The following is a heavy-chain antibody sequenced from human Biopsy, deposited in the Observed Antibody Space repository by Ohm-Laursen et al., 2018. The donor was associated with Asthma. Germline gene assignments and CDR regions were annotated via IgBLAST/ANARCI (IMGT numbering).Heavy chain of an antibody. J-gene: IGHJ6*02. CDR1: GGSMTPTSHY. V-gene: IGHV4-39*01. D-gene: IGHD3-3*01. Sequence: GTLSLTCPVSGGSMTPTSHYWDWIRQAPGKGLEWIGYISYGGKTSYNPSLKNRVTISRDTSKDQFSLRLTSVTAADTAVYFCARRITIFGVVQKDHGMDAWGQGTTVIVSS. CDR3: ARRITIFGVVQKDHGMDA. CDR2: ISYGGKT.